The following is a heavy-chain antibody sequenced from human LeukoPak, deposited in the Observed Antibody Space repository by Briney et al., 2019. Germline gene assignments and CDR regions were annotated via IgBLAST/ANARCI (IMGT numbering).Heavy chain of an antibody. V-gene: IGHV3-30*18. D-gene: IGHD1-26*01. Sequence: GGSLRLSCAASGFTFNTYGMHWFRQAPGKGLDRVAVVSNGGGDKFYADSVKGRFTISRDNSRDTLFLQMNSLRTEDTAVYYCAKDGGRAVAGAIDYWGQGTLVTVSS. CDR2: VSNGGGDK. CDR3: AKDGGRAVAGAIDY. J-gene: IGHJ4*02. CDR1: GFTFNTYG.